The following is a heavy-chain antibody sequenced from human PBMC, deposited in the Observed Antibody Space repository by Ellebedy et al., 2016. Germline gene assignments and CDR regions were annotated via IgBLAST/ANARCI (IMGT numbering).Heavy chain of an antibody. CDR3: ATRGGAFDI. Sequence: ASVKVSCKASGGSNYAITWVRQAPGQGLEWMGWISAYNGNTNYAQKLQGRVTMTTDTSTSTAYMELRSLRSDDTAVYYCATRGGAFDIWGQGTMVTVSS. CDR2: ISAYNGNT. J-gene: IGHJ3*02. V-gene: IGHV1-18*01. CDR1: GGSNYA. D-gene: IGHD3-16*01.